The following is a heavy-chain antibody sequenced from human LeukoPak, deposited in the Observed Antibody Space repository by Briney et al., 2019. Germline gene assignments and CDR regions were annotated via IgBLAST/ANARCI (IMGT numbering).Heavy chain of an antibody. D-gene: IGHD3-10*01. CDR3: ARVGTMVRGVLYYYYYGMDV. CDR2: IYYSGST. J-gene: IGHJ6*04. Sequence: PSETLSLTCAVYGGSFSGYYWSWIRQPPGKGLEWIGYIYYSGSTYYNPSLKSRVTISVDTSKNQFSLKLSSVTAADTAVYYCARVGTMVRGVLYYYYYGMDVWGKGTTVTVSS. V-gene: IGHV4-30-4*08. CDR1: GGSFSGYY.